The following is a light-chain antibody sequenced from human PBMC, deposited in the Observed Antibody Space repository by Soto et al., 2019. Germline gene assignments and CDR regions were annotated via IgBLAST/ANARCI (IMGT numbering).Light chain of an antibody. V-gene: IGLV1-51*01. Sequence: QSVLTEPSSGCAAPGKKVTISSSGSSSNIGNNFVSWYQQVPGTAPKLLIYDNNKRPSGIPDRFSGSKSGTSATLGITGLQTGDEADYYCGTWDTSLSTPYVFGTGTKVTVL. J-gene: IGLJ1*01. CDR2: DNN. CDR1: SSNIGNNF. CDR3: GTWDTSLSTPYV.